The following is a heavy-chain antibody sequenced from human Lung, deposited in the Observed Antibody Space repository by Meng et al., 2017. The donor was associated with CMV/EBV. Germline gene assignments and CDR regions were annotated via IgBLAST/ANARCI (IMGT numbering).Heavy chain of an antibody. CDR1: GYYFNAFG. V-gene: IGHV1-18*01. D-gene: IGHD3-16*01. Sequence: ASXXVSXKGSGYYFNAFGISWMRQAPGQGLEWMGWINTANGAPRYAQRFQGRVTMTTDKSTATSYMELRSLTSDDTAVYYCARRRGVYLFLEGGGDAYFDYWXQGTPVTVSS. CDR2: INTANGAP. CDR3: ARRRGVYLFLEGGGDAYFDY. J-gene: IGHJ4*02.